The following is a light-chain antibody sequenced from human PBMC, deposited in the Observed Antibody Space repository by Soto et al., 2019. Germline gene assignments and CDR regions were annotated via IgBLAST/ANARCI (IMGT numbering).Light chain of an antibody. J-gene: IGKJ5*01. CDR1: ESISTW. CDR2: KAS. Sequence: DIQMTQSPSTLSASVGDRVTITCRASESISTWLAWYQQKPGKAPNLLIYKASSLERGVPPRFSGRGSGTEFTLTISSLQPDDFATYYCQQYHTYITFGQGTRLEIK. CDR3: QQYHTYIT. V-gene: IGKV1-5*03.